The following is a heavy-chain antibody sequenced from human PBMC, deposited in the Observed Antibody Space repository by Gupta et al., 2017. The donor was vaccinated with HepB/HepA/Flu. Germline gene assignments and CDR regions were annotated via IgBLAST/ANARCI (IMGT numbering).Heavy chain of an antibody. CDR1: GGSISSYY. V-gene: IGHV4-59*01. CDR3: ASLSRLAFDY. D-gene: IGHD3-16*02. Sequence: QVQLQESGPGLVKPSETLSLTCTVSGGSISSYYWSWIRQPPGKGLEWIGYIYYSGSTNYNPSLKSRVTISVDTSKNQFSLKLSSVTAADTAVYYCASLSRLAFDYWGQGTLVTVSS. CDR2: IYYSGST. J-gene: IGHJ4*02.